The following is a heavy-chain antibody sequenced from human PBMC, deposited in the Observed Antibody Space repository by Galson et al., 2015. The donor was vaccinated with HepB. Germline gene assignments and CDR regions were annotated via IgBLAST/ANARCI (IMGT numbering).Heavy chain of an antibody. CDR1: RFTFSDYY. V-gene: IGHV3-11*06. J-gene: IGHJ4*02. CDR3: SRVAHSDYGDHAHFDY. D-gene: IGHD4-17*01. Sequence: SLRLSCAASRFTFSDYYMTWIRQAPGKGLEWLSYISGGATYTNYANSVKGRFTISRVNAKNSLYLHMRGLRDDDTAGYYCSRVAHSDYGDHAHFDYWGQGTLVTVSS. CDR2: ISGGATYT.